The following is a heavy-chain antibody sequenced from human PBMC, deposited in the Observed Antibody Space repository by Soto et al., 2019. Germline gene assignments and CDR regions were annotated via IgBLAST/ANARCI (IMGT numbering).Heavy chain of an antibody. Sequence: SETLSLTCTVSGDSVSSGDYYWTWIRQPPGKGLEWVGHIYFSGRTNYIPSLESRVTIPLDTSKNQFSLKLTSVTAADTAVYYCARVPIDTYMIYWSDPWGQGTLVTVSS. CDR3: ARVPIDTYMIYWSDP. D-gene: IGHD3-16*01. CDR1: GDSVSSGDYY. V-gene: IGHV4-61*08. CDR2: IYFSGRT. J-gene: IGHJ5*02.